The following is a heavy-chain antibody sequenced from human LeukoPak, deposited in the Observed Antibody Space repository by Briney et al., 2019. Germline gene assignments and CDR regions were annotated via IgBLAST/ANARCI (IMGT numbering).Heavy chain of an antibody. J-gene: IGHJ4*02. Sequence: SETLSLTCAVYGGSFTDYSWSWIRQPPGKGLEWIGEITHTGNTNYNPSLKSRVAISVDTSKNQFSLKLSSVTAADTAIYYCARSYGSGSYSYYFDYWGQGTLVTVSS. CDR2: ITHTGNT. CDR1: GGSFTDYS. V-gene: IGHV4-34*01. D-gene: IGHD3-10*01. CDR3: ARSYGSGSYSYYFDY.